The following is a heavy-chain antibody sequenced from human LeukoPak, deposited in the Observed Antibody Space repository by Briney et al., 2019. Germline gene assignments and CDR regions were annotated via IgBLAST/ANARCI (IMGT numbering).Heavy chain of an antibody. Sequence: GGSLRLSCAASGFTFSSYGMHWVRQAPGKGLEWVAVISYDVSHKFYADSVKGRFTISRDNSKNTLYLQMNSLRADDTALYYCAREANSTSSFDYWGQGTLVTVSS. D-gene: IGHD6-6*01. J-gene: IGHJ4*02. CDR2: ISYDVSHK. CDR1: GFTFSSYG. CDR3: AREANSTSSFDY. V-gene: IGHV3-30*03.